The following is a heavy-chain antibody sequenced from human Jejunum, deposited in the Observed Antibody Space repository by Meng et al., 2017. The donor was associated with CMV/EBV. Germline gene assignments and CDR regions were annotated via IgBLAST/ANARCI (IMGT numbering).Heavy chain of an antibody. V-gene: IGHV7-4-1*02. CDR3: AKKRDWGNYFFDY. J-gene: IGHJ4*02. CDR1: GYTFTSYA. CDR2: INTHTGNP. D-gene: IGHD3-16*01. Sequence: CQASGYTFTSYAMNWVRQAPGQGLEWMGWINTHTGNPTYAQGFTGRFVFSLDTSVSTAYLQISSLEAEDTAVYYCAKKRDWGNYFFDYWGQGTLVTVSS.